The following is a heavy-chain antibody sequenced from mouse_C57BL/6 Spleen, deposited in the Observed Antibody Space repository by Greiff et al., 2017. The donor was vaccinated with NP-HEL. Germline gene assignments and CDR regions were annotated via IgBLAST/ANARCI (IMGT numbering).Heavy chain of an antibody. Sequence: QVQLQQPGAELVMPGASVKLSCKASGYTFTSYWMHWVKQRPGQGLEWIGKIDPSDSYTNYNQKFKGKSTLTVDKSSSTAYMQLSSLTSEDSAVYYCGRPSSYAPYAMDDWGQGTSVTVSS. CDR2: IDPSDSYT. D-gene: IGHD2-12*01. CDR3: GRPSSYAPYAMDD. J-gene: IGHJ4*01. CDR1: GYTFTSYW. V-gene: IGHV1-69*01.